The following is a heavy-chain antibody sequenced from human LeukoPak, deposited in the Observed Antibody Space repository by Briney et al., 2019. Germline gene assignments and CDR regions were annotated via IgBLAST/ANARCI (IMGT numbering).Heavy chain of an antibody. CDR1: GGSFSGYY. CDR3: ATDRARGGDSFDY. V-gene: IGHV4-30-4*08. J-gene: IGHJ4*02. CDR2: IYYSGST. Sequence: KASETLSLTCAVYGGSFSGYYWSWIRQPPGKGLEWIGYIYYSGSTYYNPSLKSRVTISGDTSKNQFSLNLSSVTAADTAVYYCATDRARGGDSFDYWGQGTLVTVSS. D-gene: IGHD3-10*01.